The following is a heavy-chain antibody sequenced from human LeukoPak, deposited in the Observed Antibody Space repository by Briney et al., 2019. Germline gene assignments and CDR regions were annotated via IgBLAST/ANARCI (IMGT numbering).Heavy chain of an antibody. V-gene: IGHV3-48*01. CDR2: ISSSSSTI. Sequence: PGGSLRLSCAASGFTFSSYSMNWVRQAPGKGLEWVSYISSSSSTIYYADSVKGQFTISRDNAKNSLYLQMNSLRAEDTAVYYCARDTRLNAFDIWGQGTMVTVSS. CDR3: ARDTRLNAFDI. J-gene: IGHJ3*02. D-gene: IGHD3-3*01. CDR1: GFTFSSYS.